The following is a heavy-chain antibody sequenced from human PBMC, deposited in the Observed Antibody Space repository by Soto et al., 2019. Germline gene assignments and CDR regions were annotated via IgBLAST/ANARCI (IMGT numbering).Heavy chain of an antibody. J-gene: IGHJ4*02. CDR3: ARGGLNDYGDYGADKVKYYFEY. CDR1: GFIFSSYG. Sequence: QVQLVESGGGVVQPGRSLRLSCAASGFIFSSYGMHWVRQAPDKGLEWVAVIWYDGSNKYYADSVKGRFTISRDNSKNSGDLQMNSLRAGDTAVYYCARGGLNDYGDYGADKVKYYFEYWGQGTLVTVSS. CDR2: IWYDGSNK. D-gene: IGHD4-17*01. V-gene: IGHV3-33*01.